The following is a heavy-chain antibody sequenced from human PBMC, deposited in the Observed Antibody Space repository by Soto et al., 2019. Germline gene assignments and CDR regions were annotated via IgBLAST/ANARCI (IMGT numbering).Heavy chain of an antibody. D-gene: IGHD2-2*01. CDR1: GGPFRGYY. V-gene: IGHV4-34*01. J-gene: IGHJ3*01. CDR2: INHSGSS. Sequence: QLQLQRRGAGLLRPSETLSLTCVVSGGPFRGYYWSWIRQSPGKGLEWIGEINHSGSSNSNPSLKSRVPISVDMSKTQFSMNLTSVTAADAAVYYCARGRGFMSRNALDLWGQGTRVIVSS. CDR3: ARGRGFMSRNALDL.